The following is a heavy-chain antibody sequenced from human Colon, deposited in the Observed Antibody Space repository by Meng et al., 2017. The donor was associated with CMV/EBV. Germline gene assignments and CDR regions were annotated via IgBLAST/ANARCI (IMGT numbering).Heavy chain of an antibody. CDR2: ISDSGGST. CDR1: GFTFSSYA. J-gene: IGHJ4*02. CDR3: AKDRYGSGIDY. Sequence: GESLKISCAASGFTFSSYAMNWVRQAPGKGLEWVSAISDSGGSTYYADSVRGRFTISRDNSKNTLYLQVNSLRAEDTAVYYCAKDRYGSGIDYWGQGTLVTVSS. D-gene: IGHD6-19*01. V-gene: IGHV3-23*01.